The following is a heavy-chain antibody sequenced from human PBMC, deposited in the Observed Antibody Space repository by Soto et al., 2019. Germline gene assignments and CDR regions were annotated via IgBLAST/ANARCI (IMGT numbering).Heavy chain of an antibody. CDR2: IRSKAYGGTT. J-gene: IGHJ4*02. Sequence: GGSLRLSCTASGFTFGDYAMSWFRQAPGKGLEWVGFIRSKAYGGTTEYAASVKGRFTISRDDSKSMAYLQMNSLKTEDTAVYYCTRVKVGATKAPTRFDYWGQGTLVTVSS. V-gene: IGHV3-49*03. D-gene: IGHD1-26*01. CDR1: GFTFGDYA. CDR3: TRVKVGATKAPTRFDY.